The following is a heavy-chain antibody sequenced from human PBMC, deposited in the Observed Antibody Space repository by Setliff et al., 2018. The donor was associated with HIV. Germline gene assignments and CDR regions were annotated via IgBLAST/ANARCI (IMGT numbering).Heavy chain of an antibody. Sequence: SETLSLTCTVSGGSISSSSYYWGWIRQPPGKGLEWIGSIYYSGSTYYNPSLKSRVTISVGTSKNQFSLKLSSVTAADTAVYYCARGSRGARASKIDSSGYYLVYWGQGTLVTVSS. D-gene: IGHD3-22*01. J-gene: IGHJ4*02. V-gene: IGHV4-39*07. CDR3: ARGSRGARASKIDSSGYYLVY. CDR1: GGSISSSSYY. CDR2: IYYSGST.